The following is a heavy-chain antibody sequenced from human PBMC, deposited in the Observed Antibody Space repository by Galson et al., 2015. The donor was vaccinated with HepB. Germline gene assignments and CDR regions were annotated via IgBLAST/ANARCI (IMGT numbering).Heavy chain of an antibody. D-gene: IGHD2-2*01. Sequence: SGAEVKKPGESLKISCKGSGYSFTSYWIGWVRQMPGKGLEWMGIIYPGDSDTRYSPSFQGQVTISADKSISTAYLQWSSLKASDTAMYYCARHGCSSTSCTISDAFDIWGQGTMVTVSS. J-gene: IGHJ3*02. CDR3: ARHGCSSTSCTISDAFDI. CDR2: IYPGDSDT. V-gene: IGHV5-51*01. CDR1: GYSFTSYW.